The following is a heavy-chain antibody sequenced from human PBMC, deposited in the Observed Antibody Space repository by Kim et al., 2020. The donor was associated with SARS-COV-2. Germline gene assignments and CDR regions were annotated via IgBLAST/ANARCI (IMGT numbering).Heavy chain of an antibody. CDR2: IKQDGSEK. CDR1: GFTFSSYW. CDR3: ARDRGFGDDYVWGSYRPNWFDP. V-gene: IGHV3-7*01. Sequence: GGSLRLSCAASGFTFSSYWMSWVRQAPGKGLEWVANIKQDGSEKYYVDSVKGRFTISRDNAKNSLYLQMNSLRAEDTAVYYCARDRGFGDDYVWGSYRPNWFDPWGQGTRVTVSS. J-gene: IGHJ5*02. D-gene: IGHD3-16*02.